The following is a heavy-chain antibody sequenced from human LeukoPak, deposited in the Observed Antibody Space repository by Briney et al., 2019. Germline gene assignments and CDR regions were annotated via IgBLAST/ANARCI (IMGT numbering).Heavy chain of an antibody. CDR2: NSGSGGSK. J-gene: IGHJ4*02. CDR3: AKSQSGWYSFDY. V-gene: IGHV3-23*01. D-gene: IGHD6-19*01. CDR1: GFTLSNYV. Sequence: PAGSLTLSCAASGFTLSNYVVNWVRQATGKALECLTANSGSGGSKTYAYSVRGRLTISGDNSKKTLYLQMNSLRAEDTAVYYCAKSQSGWYSFDYWGQGTLVTVSS.